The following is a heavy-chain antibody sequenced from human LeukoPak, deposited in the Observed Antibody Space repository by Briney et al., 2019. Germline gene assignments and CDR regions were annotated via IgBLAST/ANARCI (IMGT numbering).Heavy chain of an antibody. CDR1: GFTFSSYA. J-gene: IGHJ4*02. D-gene: IGHD3-3*01. Sequence: GGSLRLSCAASGFTFSSYAMSWARQAPGKGLEWVSAISGSGGSTYYADSVKGRFTISRDNSKNTLYLQMNSLRAEDTAVYYCAKDQDFWSGYYTNWGQGTLVTVSS. CDR3: AKDQDFWSGYYTN. CDR2: ISGSGGST. V-gene: IGHV3-23*01.